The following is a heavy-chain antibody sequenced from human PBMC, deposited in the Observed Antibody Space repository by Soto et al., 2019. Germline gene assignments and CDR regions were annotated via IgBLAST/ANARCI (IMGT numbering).Heavy chain of an antibody. J-gene: IGHJ6*02. V-gene: IGHV4-61*01. CDR1: GGSVSSGSYY. CDR3: ATNTYYYDSSGYHPSYGMDV. CDR2: IYYSGST. D-gene: IGHD3-22*01. Sequence: SETLSLTCTVSGGSVSSGSYYWSWIRQPPGKGLEWIGYIYYSGSTNYNPSLKSRVTISVDTSKNQFSLKLSSVTAADTAVYYCATNTYYYDSSGYHPSYGMDVWGQGTTVTVSS.